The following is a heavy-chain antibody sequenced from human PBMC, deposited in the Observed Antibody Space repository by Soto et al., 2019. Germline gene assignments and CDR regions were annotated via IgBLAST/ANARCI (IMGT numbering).Heavy chain of an antibody. D-gene: IGHD1-7*01. CDR2: ISGSGSST. CDR3: ARRNWNYGAFDI. J-gene: IGHJ3*02. Sequence: LRLSCAASGFTFSSYAMSWVRQAPGKGLEWVSGISGSGSSTYYADSVKGRFTISRDNSKNTLYLQVNSLRADDTAVYYCARRNWNYGAFDIWGQGTMVTV. CDR1: GFTFSSYA. V-gene: IGHV3-23*01.